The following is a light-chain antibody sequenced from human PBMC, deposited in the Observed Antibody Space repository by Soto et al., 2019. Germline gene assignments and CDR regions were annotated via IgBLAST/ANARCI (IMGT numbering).Light chain of an antibody. Sequence: DIVMTQSPATLSVSPGERATLSCRASQSVSSNLAWYQQIPGQAPSLLIYGASTRATGISARFSGSGSGTEFTLTIIRRQSEDFAVYYCQQYNNWPGGVTFGPGTKVDIK. J-gene: IGKJ3*01. V-gene: IGKV3-15*01. CDR1: QSVSSN. CDR3: QQYNNWPGGVT. CDR2: GAS.